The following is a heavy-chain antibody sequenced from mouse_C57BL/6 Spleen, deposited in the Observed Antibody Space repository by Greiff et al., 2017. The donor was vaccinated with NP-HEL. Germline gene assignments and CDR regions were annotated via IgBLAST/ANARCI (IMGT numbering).Heavy chain of an antibody. D-gene: IGHD1-1*01. Sequence: VQLQQSGAELVKPGASVKMSCKASGYTFTSYWITWVKQRPGQGLEWIGDIYPGSGSTNYNEKFKSKATLTVDTSSSTAYMQLCSLTSEDSAVYSCARGTTVVADYWGQGTTLTVSS. CDR2: IYPGSGST. V-gene: IGHV1-55*01. CDR1: GYTFTSYW. CDR3: ARGTTVVADY. J-gene: IGHJ2*01.